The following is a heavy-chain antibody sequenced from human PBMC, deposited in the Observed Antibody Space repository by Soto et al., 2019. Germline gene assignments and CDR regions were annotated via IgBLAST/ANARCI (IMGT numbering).Heavy chain of an antibody. J-gene: IGHJ6*02. CDR1: GFTFSSYA. CDR2: ISGSGGST. CDR3: AKGVQWFGELLSPPATGMDV. D-gene: IGHD3-10*01. V-gene: IGHV3-23*01. Sequence: GGSLRLSCAASGFTFSSYAMSWVRQAPGKGLEWVSAISGSGGSTYYADSVKGRFTISRDNSKNTLYLQMNSLRAEDTAVYYCAKGVQWFGELLSPPATGMDVWGQGTTVTVSS.